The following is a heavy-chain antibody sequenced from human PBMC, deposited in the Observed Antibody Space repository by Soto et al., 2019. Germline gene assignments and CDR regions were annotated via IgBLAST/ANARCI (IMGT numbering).Heavy chain of an antibody. V-gene: IGHV3-23*01. CDR1: GFTFSSYA. J-gene: IGHJ4*02. CDR3: AKDRTMVRGVADY. D-gene: IGHD3-10*01. CDR2: ISGSGGST. Sequence: EVQLLESGGGLVQPGGSLRLSCAASGFTFSSYAMSWVRQAPGKGLEWVSAISGSGGSTYYADSVKGRFTISRDNSKNTLYLQMNSLRAEDTALYYCAKDRTMVRGVADYWGQGTLVTVSS.